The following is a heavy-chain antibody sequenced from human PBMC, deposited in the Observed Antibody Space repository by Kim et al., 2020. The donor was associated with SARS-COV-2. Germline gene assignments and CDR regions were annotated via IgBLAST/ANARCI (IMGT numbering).Heavy chain of an antibody. CDR3: ARGPLLTMVQGVIIWATRGPYYYYGMDV. D-gene: IGHD3-10*01. V-gene: IGHV3-30*04. CDR2: ISYDGSNK. J-gene: IGHJ6*02. Sequence: GGSLRLSCAASGFTFSSYAMHWVRQAPGKGLEWVAVISYDGSNKYYVDSVKGRFTISRDNSKNTLYLQMNSLRAEDTAVYYCARGPLLTMVQGVIIWATRGPYYYYGMDVWGQGTTVTVSS. CDR1: GFTFSSYA.